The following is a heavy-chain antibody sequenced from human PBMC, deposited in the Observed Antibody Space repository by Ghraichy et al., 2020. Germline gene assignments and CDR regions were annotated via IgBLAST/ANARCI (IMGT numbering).Heavy chain of an antibody. V-gene: IGHV1-46*01. J-gene: IGHJ5*02. CDR2: INPSGGST. D-gene: IGHD6-13*01. CDR3: AREGYSSSTDLGWFDP. CDR1: GYTFTSYY. Sequence: ASVKVSCKASGYTFTSYYMHWVRQAPGQGLEWMGIINPSGGSTSYAQKFQGRVTMTRDTSTSTVYMELSSLRSEDTAVYYCAREGYSSSTDLGWFDPWGQGTLVTVSS.